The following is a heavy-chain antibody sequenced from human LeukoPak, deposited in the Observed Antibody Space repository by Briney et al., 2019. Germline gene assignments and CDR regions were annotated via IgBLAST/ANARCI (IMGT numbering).Heavy chain of an antibody. CDR3: TKDLTRGYCSGGSCYFDY. CDR2: ISGSGGGT. D-gene: IGHD2-15*01. Sequence: GGSLRLSCAASGFTFSSYAMTWVRQAPGKGLEWVSTISGSGGGTYYADSVKGRFTISRDNSKNTLYLQVNSLRAEDMAVYYCTKDLTRGYCSGGSCYFDYWGQGTLVTVSS. V-gene: IGHV3-23*01. CDR1: GFTFSSYA. J-gene: IGHJ4*02.